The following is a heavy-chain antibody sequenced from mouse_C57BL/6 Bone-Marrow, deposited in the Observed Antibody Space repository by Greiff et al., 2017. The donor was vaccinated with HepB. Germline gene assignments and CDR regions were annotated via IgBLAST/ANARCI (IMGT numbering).Heavy chain of an antibody. CDR2: INYDGSST. J-gene: IGHJ2*01. Sequence: EVKVVESEGGLVQPGSSMKLSCTASGFTFSDYYMAWVRQVPEKGLEWVANINYDGSSTYYLDSLKSRFIISRDNAKNILYMQMSSLKSEDTATYYCAREGKGGYYFDYWGQGTTLTVSS. CDR3: AREGKGGYYFDY. V-gene: IGHV5-16*01. CDR1: GFTFSDYY.